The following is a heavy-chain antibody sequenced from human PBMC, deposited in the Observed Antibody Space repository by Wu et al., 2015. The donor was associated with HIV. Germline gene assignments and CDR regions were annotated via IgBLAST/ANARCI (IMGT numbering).Heavy chain of an antibody. D-gene: IGHD5-12*01. Sequence: QVQLIQSGAEVKKPGASVKVSCKVSGGTFNSIFSNYAITWVRQAPGQGLEWIGRIIPMFATTNYAQKFQGRLTITADGSTSTVYMELSSLRFEDTAVYYCVGPYTGYAYDTFDVWGRGDTGHRLF. CDR1: GGTFNSIFSNYA. CDR2: IIPMFATT. J-gene: IGHJ3*01. CDR3: VGPYTGYAYDTFDV. V-gene: IGHV1-69*13.